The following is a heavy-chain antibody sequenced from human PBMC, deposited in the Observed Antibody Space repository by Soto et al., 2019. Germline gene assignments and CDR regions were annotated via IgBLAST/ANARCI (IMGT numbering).Heavy chain of an antibody. CDR3: ARIRYDGYSSSWYTSDWYFDL. CDR2: IFSNDEK. J-gene: IGHJ2*01. Sequence: QVTLKESGPVLVKPTETLTLTCTVSGFSLSNARMGVSWIRQPPGKALEWLAHIFSNDEKSYSTSLKSRLTISKDTTKSQVVLTMTNMDPVDTATYYCARIRYDGYSSSWYTSDWYFDLWGRGTLVTVSS. D-gene: IGHD6-13*01. CDR1: GFSLSNARMG. V-gene: IGHV2-26*01.